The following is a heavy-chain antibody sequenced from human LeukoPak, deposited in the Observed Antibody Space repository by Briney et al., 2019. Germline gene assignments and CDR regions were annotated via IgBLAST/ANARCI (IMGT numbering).Heavy chain of an antibody. CDR3: ARVRSSGWLGREYYFDY. Sequence: PSETLSLTCTVSGGSISSYYWSWIRQPAGKGLEWIGRIYTSGSTNYNPSLKSRVIMSVDTSKNQFSLKLSSVTAADTAVYYCARVRSSGWLGREYYFDYWGQGTLVTVSS. D-gene: IGHD6-19*01. CDR2: IYTSGST. CDR1: GGSISSYY. V-gene: IGHV4-4*07. J-gene: IGHJ4*02.